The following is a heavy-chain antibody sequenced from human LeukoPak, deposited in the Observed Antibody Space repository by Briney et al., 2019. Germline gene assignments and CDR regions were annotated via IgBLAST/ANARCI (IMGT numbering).Heavy chain of an antibody. CDR3: VDGCSSTSSYAY. CDR2: ISSSSSYI. D-gene: IGHD2-2*01. Sequence: PGGSLRLSCAASGFTFSSYSMNWVRQAPGKGLEWVSSISSSSSYIYYADSVKGRFTISRDNAKNSLYLQMNSLRAEDTAVYYCVDGCSSTSSYAYWGQGTLVTVSS. J-gene: IGHJ4*02. V-gene: IGHV3-21*01. CDR1: GFTFSSYS.